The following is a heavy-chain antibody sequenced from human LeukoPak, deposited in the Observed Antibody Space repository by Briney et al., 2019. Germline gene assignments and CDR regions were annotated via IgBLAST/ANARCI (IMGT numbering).Heavy chain of an antibody. J-gene: IGHJ4*02. CDR2: INHSGSP. CDR1: GGAFSGHY. Sequence: SETLSLTCAVYGGAFSGHYWSWIRQPPGEGLEWIGEINHSGSPNYNPSLESRVTISVDTSKNHFSLKLSSVTAADTAVYYCARGQYYDLWRGYYVDWGQGTLVTVSA. V-gene: IGHV4-34*01. D-gene: IGHD3-3*01. CDR3: ARGQYYDLWRGYYVD.